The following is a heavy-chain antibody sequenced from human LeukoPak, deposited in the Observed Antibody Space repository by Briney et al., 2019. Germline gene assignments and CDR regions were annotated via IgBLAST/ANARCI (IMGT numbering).Heavy chain of an antibody. D-gene: IGHD3-9*01. V-gene: IGHV4-34*01. CDR1: GGSFSGYY. Sequence: SETLSLTCAVYGGSFSGYYWSWIRQPPGKGLEWIGEVNHSGSTNYNPSLKSRVTISVDTSKNQFSLKLSSVTAADTAVYYCASGTERYFDWLFAADYYYYYMDVWGKGTTVTVSS. CDR3: ASGTERYFDWLFAADYYYYYMDV. CDR2: VNHSGST. J-gene: IGHJ6*03.